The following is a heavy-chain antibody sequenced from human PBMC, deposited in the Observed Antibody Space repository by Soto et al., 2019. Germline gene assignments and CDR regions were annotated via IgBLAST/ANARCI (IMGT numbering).Heavy chain of an antibody. D-gene: IGHD6-19*01. CDR3: ARVRVIAVAGRLSWFDP. J-gene: IGHJ5*02. Sequence: PSETLSLTCAVYGGSFSGYYWSWIRQPPGKGLEWIGEINHSGSTNYNPSLKSRVTISVDTSKNQFSLKLSSVTAADTAVYYCARVRVIAVAGRLSWFDPWGQGTLVTVSS. CDR1: GGSFSGYY. CDR2: INHSGST. V-gene: IGHV4-34*01.